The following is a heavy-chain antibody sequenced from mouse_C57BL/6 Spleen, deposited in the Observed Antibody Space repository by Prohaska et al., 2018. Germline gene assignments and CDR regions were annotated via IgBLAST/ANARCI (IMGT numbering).Heavy chain of an antibody. V-gene: IGHV1-26*01. CDR3: ARKGFITTVVAYWYFDV. Sequence: HGKSLEWIGDINPNNGGTSYNQKFKGKATLTVDNVALSTAYMELRSLTSEDSAVYYCARKGFITTVVAYWYFDVWGTGTTVTVSS. CDR2: INPNNGGT. J-gene: IGHJ1*03. D-gene: IGHD1-1*01.